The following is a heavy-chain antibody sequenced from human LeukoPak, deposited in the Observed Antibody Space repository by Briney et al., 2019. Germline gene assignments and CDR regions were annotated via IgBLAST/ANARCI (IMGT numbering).Heavy chain of an antibody. CDR1: GGSFSGYY. J-gene: IGHJ4*02. V-gene: IGHV4-34*01. CDR2: INHSGST. D-gene: IGHD3-22*01. Sequence: SETLSLTCAVYGGSFSGYYWSWLRQPPGKGLEWIGEINHSGSTNYNPSLKSRVTISVDTSKNQFSLKLSSVTAADTAVYYCARGFSWYYDSSDYQFDYWGQGTLVTVSS. CDR3: ARGFSWYYDSSDYQFDY.